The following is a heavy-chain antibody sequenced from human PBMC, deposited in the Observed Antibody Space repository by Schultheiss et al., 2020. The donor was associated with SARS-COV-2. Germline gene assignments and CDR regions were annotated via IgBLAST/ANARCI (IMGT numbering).Heavy chain of an antibody. D-gene: IGHD6-13*01. J-gene: IGHJ6*03. Sequence: SETLSLTCTVSGGSISSYYWSWIRQPPGKGLEWIGYIYYSGSTNYNPSLKSRVTISVDTSKNQFSLKLSSVTAADTAVYYCARLPYSSSSTDYYYYYYYMDVWGKGTTVTVSS. CDR2: IYYSGST. V-gene: IGHV4-59*08. CDR1: GGSISSYY. CDR3: ARLPYSSSSTDYYYYYYYMDV.